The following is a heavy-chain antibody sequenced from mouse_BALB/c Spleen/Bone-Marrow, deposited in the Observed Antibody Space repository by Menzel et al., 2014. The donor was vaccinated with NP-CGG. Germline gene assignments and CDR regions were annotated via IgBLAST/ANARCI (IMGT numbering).Heavy chain of an antibody. V-gene: IGHV3-8*02. CDR3: ARAGYMEDVGYAMDY. Sequence: VQLKESGPRLVKPSPTLSLTCSFTCDSITSVYLNWIRKFPGNNLEYMGYISYSGRTYYNPSLKGRISLTRDTSKNQYYLQLNSVTTEDTATYYCARAGYMEDVGYAMDYWGQGTSVTVAA. CDR2: ISYSGRT. J-gene: IGHJ4*01. CDR1: CDSITSVY. D-gene: IGHD3-1*01.